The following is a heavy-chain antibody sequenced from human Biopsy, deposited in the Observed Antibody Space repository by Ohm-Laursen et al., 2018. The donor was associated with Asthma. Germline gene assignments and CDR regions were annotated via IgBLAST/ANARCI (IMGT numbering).Heavy chain of an antibody. J-gene: IGHJ6*02. CDR3: ARGPEWSGLDI. CDR2: SDHRGNT. V-gene: IGHV4-34*01. CDR1: GLSSSAYY. D-gene: IGHD3-3*01. Sequence: TLSLTWSMYGLSSSAYYWTWIRQTPGKGLEWIGESDHRGNTNTNATLKSRVTISKAKSANEFSLKMKSVTAADTAIYYCARGPEWSGLDIWGQGTTVTVSS.